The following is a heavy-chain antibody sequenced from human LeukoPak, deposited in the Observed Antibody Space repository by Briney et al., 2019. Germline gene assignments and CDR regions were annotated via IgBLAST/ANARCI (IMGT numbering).Heavy chain of an antibody. Sequence: SETLSLTCSVSGGSIISDSYYWNWIRQPAGKGLEWIGRMYSSGTTNYNPSLRSRVTISVDTSKNQFSLKLSSVTAADTAVYYCARDIELMVRGAHYWGQGTLVTVSS. CDR1: GGSIISDSYY. J-gene: IGHJ4*02. CDR2: MYSSGTT. V-gene: IGHV4-61*02. D-gene: IGHD3-10*01. CDR3: ARDIELMVRGAHY.